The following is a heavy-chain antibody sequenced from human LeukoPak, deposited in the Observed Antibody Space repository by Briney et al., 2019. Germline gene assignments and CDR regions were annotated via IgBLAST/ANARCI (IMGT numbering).Heavy chain of an antibody. CDR1: GGSFSGYY. J-gene: IGHJ6*03. CDR2: INHSGST. CDR3: ARDRRDYNYYYYMDV. Sequence: SETLSLTCAVYGGSFSGYYWSWIRQPPGKGLEWIGEINHSGSTNYNPSLKSRVTISVDTSKNQFSLKLSSVTAADTAVYYCARDRRDYNYYYYMDVWGKGTTVTVSS. V-gene: IGHV4-34*01.